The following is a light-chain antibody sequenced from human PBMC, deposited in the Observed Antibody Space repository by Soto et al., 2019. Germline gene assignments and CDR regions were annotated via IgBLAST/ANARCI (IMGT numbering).Light chain of an antibody. V-gene: IGKV3-11*01. CDR3: QQRSNWPPS. CDR1: QSVSKY. J-gene: IGKJ4*01. CDR2: DAS. Sequence: ETVLTQSPPTLSLSPGEGATLSCRAGQSVSKYLAWYQQKPGQAPRLLIYDASTRATGIPARFSGSGSGTDFTLTISSLEPEDFAVYYCQQRSNWPPSFGGGTKVEIK.